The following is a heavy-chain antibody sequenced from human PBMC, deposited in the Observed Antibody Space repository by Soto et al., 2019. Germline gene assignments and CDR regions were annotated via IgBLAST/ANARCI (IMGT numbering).Heavy chain of an antibody. CDR2: ISYDGSNK. CDR1: GFTFSSYA. V-gene: IGHV3-30-3*01. Sequence: VGSLRLSCAASGFTFSSYAMHWVRQAPGKGLEWVAVISYDGSNKYYADSVKGRFTISRDNSKNTLYLQMNSLRAEDTAVYYCARDLGYYDSSGYSWYYYGMDVWGQGTTVTVSS. J-gene: IGHJ6*02. CDR3: ARDLGYYDSSGYSWYYYGMDV. D-gene: IGHD3-22*01.